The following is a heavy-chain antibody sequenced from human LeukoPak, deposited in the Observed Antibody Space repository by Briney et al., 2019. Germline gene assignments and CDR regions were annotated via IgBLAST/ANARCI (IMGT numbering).Heavy chain of an antibody. CDR3: ARTRPNYSSSWYYWYFDL. Sequence: SETLSLTCTVSGGSISSGTYYWSWIRQPAGKGLEWIGRIHISGSTYYNPSLKSRVTISVDTSKNQFSLKLSSVTTADTAVYYCARTRPNYSSSWYYWYFDLWGRGTLVTVSS. CDR1: GGSISSGTYY. CDR2: IHISGST. J-gene: IGHJ2*01. V-gene: IGHV4-61*02. D-gene: IGHD6-13*01.